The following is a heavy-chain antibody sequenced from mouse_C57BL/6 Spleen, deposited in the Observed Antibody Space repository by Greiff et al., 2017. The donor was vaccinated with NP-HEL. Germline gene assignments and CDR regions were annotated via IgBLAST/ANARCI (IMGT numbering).Heavy chain of an antibody. CDR2: IDPETGGT. D-gene: IGHD1-1*01. CDR3: TYYGSRGDYAMDY. CDR1: GYTFTDYE. V-gene: IGHV1-15*01. Sequence: QVQLQQSGAELVRPGASVTLSCKASGYTFTDYEMHWVKQTPVHGLEWIGAIDPETGGTAYNQKFKGKAILTADKSSSTAYMELRSLTSEDSAVYYCTYYGSRGDYAMDYWGQGTSVTVSS. J-gene: IGHJ4*01.